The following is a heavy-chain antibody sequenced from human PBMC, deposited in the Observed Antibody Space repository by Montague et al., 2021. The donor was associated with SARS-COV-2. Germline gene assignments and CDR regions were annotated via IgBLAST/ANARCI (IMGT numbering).Heavy chain of an antibody. D-gene: IGHD3-22*01. CDR2: IYYSGST. J-gene: IGHJ4*02. V-gene: IGHV4-31*03. CDR1: GGSISTVGY. CDR3: ARGVVRKGYYDSSGYYILKQGPGGLDY. Sequence: TLSLTYTVSGGSISTVGYWSWIRQHPGKGLEWIGYIYYSGSTYYNPSLKSRVTISVDTSKNQFSLKLFSVTAADTAVYYCARGVVRKGYYDSSGYYILKQGPGGLDYWGQGSLVTVSS.